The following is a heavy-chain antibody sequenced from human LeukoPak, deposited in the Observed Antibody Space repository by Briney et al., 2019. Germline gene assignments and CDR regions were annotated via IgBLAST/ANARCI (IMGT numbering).Heavy chain of an antibody. CDR3: ARDSSGYYYGY. CDR1: GGTFNSYA. Sequence: ASVKVSCKASGGTFNSYAISWVRQAPGQGLEWMGRIIPILGLTNYAQKFQGRVTITADKSTSTAYMELSSLRSEDTAVYYCARDSSGYYYGYWGQGTLVTVSS. V-gene: IGHV1-69*04. D-gene: IGHD3-22*01. CDR2: IIPILGLT. J-gene: IGHJ4*02.